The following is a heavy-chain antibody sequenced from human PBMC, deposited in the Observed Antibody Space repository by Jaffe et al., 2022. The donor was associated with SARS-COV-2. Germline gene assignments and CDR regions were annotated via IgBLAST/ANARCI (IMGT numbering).Heavy chain of an antibody. CDR1: GFTFSSYS. D-gene: IGHD6-19*01. CDR2: ISSSSSYI. V-gene: IGHV3-21*01. CDR3: ARVGIAVAGRKIDYYYGMDV. J-gene: IGHJ6*02. Sequence: EVQLVESGGGLVKPGGSLRLSCAASGFTFSSYSMNWVRQAPGKGLEWVSSISSSSSYIYYADSVKGRFTISRDNAKNSLYLQMNSLRAEDTAVYYCARVGIAVAGRKIDYYYGMDVWGQGTTVTVSS.